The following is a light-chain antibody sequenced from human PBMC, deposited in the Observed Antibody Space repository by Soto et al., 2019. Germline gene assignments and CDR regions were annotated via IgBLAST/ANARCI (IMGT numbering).Light chain of an antibody. CDR2: DAS. CDR3: QQYDYLPLT. CDR1: QDITNY. Sequence: DIQMTQSPSSLSASVGDRVTITCQASQDITNYLNWYQQKPGKAPKLLIYDASKLETGVPSRFSGSGSGTDFTFTISNLQPEDIATYYCQQYDYLPLTFGGGTKVEIK. V-gene: IGKV1-33*01. J-gene: IGKJ4*01.